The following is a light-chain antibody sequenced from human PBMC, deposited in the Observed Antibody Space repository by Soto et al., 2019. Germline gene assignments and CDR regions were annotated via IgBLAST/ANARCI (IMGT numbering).Light chain of an antibody. Sequence: IQMTQSPSTLSASVGDRVTITCRASQSISSWLAWYQQKPGKAPKLLIYDASSLESGVPSRFSGSGSGTEFTLTISSLQTDDFATYYCQQYNSYSRKTFGQGTKVEI. CDR2: DAS. CDR3: QQYNSYSRKT. J-gene: IGKJ1*01. V-gene: IGKV1-5*01. CDR1: QSISSW.